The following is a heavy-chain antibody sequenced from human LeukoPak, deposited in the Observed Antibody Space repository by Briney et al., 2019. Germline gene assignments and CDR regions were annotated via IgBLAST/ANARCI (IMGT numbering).Heavy chain of an antibody. CDR2: ISSSGSTI. CDR3: GRGPTTHFDY. CDR1: GFTFSSYE. J-gene: IGHJ4*02. D-gene: IGHD2-15*01. Sequence: PGGSLRLSCAASGFTFSSYEMNWVRQAPGKGLEWVSYISSSGSTIYYADSVKGRFTISRDNAKNSLYLQMNSLRAEDTVVYYCGRGPTTHFDYWGQGTPVTVSS. V-gene: IGHV3-48*03.